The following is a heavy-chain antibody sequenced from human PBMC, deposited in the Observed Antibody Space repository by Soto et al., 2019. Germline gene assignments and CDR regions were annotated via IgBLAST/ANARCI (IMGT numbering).Heavy chain of an antibody. V-gene: IGHV3-30-3*01. CDR3: ARETYSSGWTPTFDY. Sequence: QVQLVESGGGVVQTGRSLRLSCAASGFTFCSYAMHWVRQAPGKGLEWVAVISYDGSNKYYADSVKGRFTISRDNSKNTLYLQMNSLRAEDTAVYYCARETYSSGWTPTFDYWGQGTLVTVSS. J-gene: IGHJ4*02. CDR2: ISYDGSNK. CDR1: GFTFCSYA. D-gene: IGHD6-19*01.